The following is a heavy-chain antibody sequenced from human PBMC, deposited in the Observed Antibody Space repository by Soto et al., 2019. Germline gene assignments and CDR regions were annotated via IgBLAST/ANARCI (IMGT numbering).Heavy chain of an antibody. CDR2: INQDGSEK. Sequence: GGSLRLSCAASGFTFTSYWMTWVRQAPGKGLEWVASINQDGSEKHFADSVKGRFTISRDNAENSLYLRMNSLRAEDTAMYYCARVWNDGRFDYWGQGTLVTVSS. D-gene: IGHD1-1*01. J-gene: IGHJ4*02. CDR3: ARVWNDGRFDY. V-gene: IGHV3-7*01. CDR1: GFTFTSYW.